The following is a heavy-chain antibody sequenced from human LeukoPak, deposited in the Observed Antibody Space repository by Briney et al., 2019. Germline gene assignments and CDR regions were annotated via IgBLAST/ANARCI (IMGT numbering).Heavy chain of an antibody. CDR3: ARVWYNSGWYGFDY. CDR1: RGSISSSSYY. J-gene: IGHJ4*02. V-gene: IGHV4-39*07. D-gene: IGHD6-13*01. Sequence: PSETLSLTCTVSRGSISSSSYYWGWIRQPPGKGLEWISSIYYSGRPYYNASIKSRVTISVDTSKTQFSLTLSSVTAADTAVYYCARVWYNSGWYGFDYWGQGTLVTVSS. CDR2: IYYSGRP.